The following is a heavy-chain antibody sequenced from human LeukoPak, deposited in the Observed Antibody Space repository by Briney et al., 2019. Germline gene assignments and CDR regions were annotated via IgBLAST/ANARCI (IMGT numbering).Heavy chain of an antibody. CDR3: ARGSDYDILTGYSDDAFDI. D-gene: IGHD3-9*01. Sequence: SETLSLTCDVSGYSISSGYYWGWIRQPPGKGLEWIGSIYHSGSTYYNPSLKSRVTISVDTSKNQFSLKLSSVTAADTAVYYCARGSDYDILTGYSDDAFDIWGQGTMVTVSS. V-gene: IGHV4-38-2*01. CDR2: IYHSGST. CDR1: GYSISSGYY. J-gene: IGHJ3*02.